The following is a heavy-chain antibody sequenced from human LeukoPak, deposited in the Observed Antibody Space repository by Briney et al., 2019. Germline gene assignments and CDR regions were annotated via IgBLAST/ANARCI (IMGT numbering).Heavy chain of an antibody. CDR2: IYPGDSDT. J-gene: IGHJ3*01. D-gene: IGHD3-10*01. CDR1: GYSLTSYW. V-gene: IGHV5-51*01. CDR3: SRICDSGSYSAFDL. Sequence: GESLKISWKGSGYSLTSYWIGRVRQMPGKGLEWMGIIYPGDSDTRYSPSFQGQVTISADKSISTAYLQWSSLKASDTAMYYCSRICDSGSYSAFDLWGQGTMVTVSS.